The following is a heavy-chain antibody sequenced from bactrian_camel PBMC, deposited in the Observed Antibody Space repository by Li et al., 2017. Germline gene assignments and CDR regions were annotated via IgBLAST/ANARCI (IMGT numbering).Heavy chain of an antibody. Sequence: HVQLVESGGGSVHTGGSLRVSCLASGATHMSHFCMGWFRQAVGKEREAVASIGKDGRTTYADSVKGRFTIYSDNAKDTLYLQMDSLKPGDTAMYYCAAGWGRCDLQTDFQAWGQGTQVTVS. J-gene: IGHJ6*01. V-gene: IGHV3S53*01. D-gene: IGHD3*01. CDR1: GATHMSHFC. CDR3: AAGWGRCDLQTDFQA. CDR2: IGKDGRT.